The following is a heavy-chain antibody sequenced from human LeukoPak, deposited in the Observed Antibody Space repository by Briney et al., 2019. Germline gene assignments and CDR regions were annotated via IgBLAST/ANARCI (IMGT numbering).Heavy chain of an antibody. CDR1: GFTFRYDS. D-gene: IGHD2-21*01. CDR2: ISYGGNYK. Sequence: GRSLRLSCEASGFTFRYDSMTWVRQAPGKGLQWVAVISYGGNYKYYADSVKGRFTISRDNPKNTMYLQMNSLRTDDTSVYYFAKAGIEAGINAWGGETLVAIAS. V-gene: IGHV3-30*18. CDR3: AKAGIEAGINA. J-gene: IGHJ5*02.